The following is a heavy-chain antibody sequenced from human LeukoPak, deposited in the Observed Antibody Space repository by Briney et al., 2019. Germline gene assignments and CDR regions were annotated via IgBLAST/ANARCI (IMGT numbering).Heavy chain of an antibody. CDR2: IYTSGST. Sequence: PSETLSLTCTVSGGSISSSSYYWSWIRQPAGKGLEWIGRIYTSGSTNYNPSLKSRVTMSVDTSKNQFSLKLSSVTAADTAVYYCARETNLAAAGHRAFDIWGQGTMVTVSS. CDR3: ARETNLAAAGHRAFDI. V-gene: IGHV4-61*02. D-gene: IGHD6-13*01. J-gene: IGHJ3*02. CDR1: GGSISSSSYY.